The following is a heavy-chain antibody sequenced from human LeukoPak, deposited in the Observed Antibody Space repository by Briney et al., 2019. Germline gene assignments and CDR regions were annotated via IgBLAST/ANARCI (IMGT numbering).Heavy chain of an antibody. CDR1: GGTFSSYA. Sequence: SVKVSCKASGGTFSSYAISWVRQAPGQGLEWMGGIIPIFGTANYAQKFQGRVTITTDESTSTAYMELSSLRSEDTAVYYCAREVRMEGYSSSSLYYYYYMDVWGKGTTVTVSS. D-gene: IGHD6-6*01. J-gene: IGHJ6*03. CDR2: IIPIFGTA. CDR3: AREVRMEGYSSSSLYYYYYMDV. V-gene: IGHV1-69*05.